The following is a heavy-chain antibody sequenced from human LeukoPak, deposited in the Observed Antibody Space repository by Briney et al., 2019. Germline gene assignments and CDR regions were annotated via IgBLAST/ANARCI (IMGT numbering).Heavy chain of an antibody. CDR1: GFTFSSYW. Sequence: GGSLRLSCAASGFTFSSYWMSWVRQAPGKGLEWVANIKQDGSEKYYVDSVKGRFTISRDNAKNSLYLQMNSLRAEDTAVYYCAREGYCGSTSCYAGIEYAFDIWGQGTMVTVPS. CDR2: IKQDGSEK. V-gene: IGHV3-7*01. D-gene: IGHD2-2*01. J-gene: IGHJ3*02. CDR3: AREGYCGSTSCYAGIEYAFDI.